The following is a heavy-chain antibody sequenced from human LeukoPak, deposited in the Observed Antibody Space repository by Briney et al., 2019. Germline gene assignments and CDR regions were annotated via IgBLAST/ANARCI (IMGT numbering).Heavy chain of an antibody. J-gene: IGHJ1*01. CDR2: IYTSGGT. CDR3: ARTSGSYFEYFQH. Sequence: SETLSLTCTVSGGSISSGSYYWSWIRQPAGKGLEWIGRIYTSGGTNYNPSLKSRVTISVDTSKNQFSLKLSSVTAADTAVYYCARTSGSYFEYFQHWGQGTLVTVSS. CDR1: GGSISSGSYY. V-gene: IGHV4-61*02. D-gene: IGHD1-26*01.